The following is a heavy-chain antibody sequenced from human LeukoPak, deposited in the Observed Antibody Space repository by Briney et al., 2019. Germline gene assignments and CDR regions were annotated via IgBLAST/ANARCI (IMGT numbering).Heavy chain of an antibody. J-gene: IGHJ3*02. D-gene: IGHD6-13*01. Sequence: SETLSLTCTVSGGSISSYYWSWIRQPPGKGLEWIGYIYYSGSTNYNPSLKSRVTISVGTSKNQFSLKLSSVTAAGTAVYYCARVGSSSWYGFAAFDIWGQGTMVTVSS. CDR3: ARVGSSSWYGFAAFDI. V-gene: IGHV4-59*01. CDR2: IYYSGST. CDR1: GGSISSYY.